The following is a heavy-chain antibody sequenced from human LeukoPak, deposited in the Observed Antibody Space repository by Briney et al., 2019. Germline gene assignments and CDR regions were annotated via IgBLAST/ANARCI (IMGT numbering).Heavy chain of an antibody. V-gene: IGHV3-30-3*01. J-gene: IGHJ4*02. CDR1: GFTFSTYA. CDR3: TRGGSSSTWYYYFDY. CDR2: ISYDGSKK. D-gene: IGHD6-13*01. Sequence: GGSLRPSCAASGFTFSTYAMNWVRQAPGEGLEWVAVISYDGSKKYYADSVKGRFTISRGNSKNTLYLQMNSLRSEDTAVYYCTRGGSSSTWYYYFDYWGQGTLVTVSS.